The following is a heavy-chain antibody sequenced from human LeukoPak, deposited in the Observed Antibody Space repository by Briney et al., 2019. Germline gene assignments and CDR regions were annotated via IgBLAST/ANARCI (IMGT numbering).Heavy chain of an antibody. D-gene: IGHD2-15*01. CDR1: GFTFSSYG. J-gene: IGHJ4*02. CDR2: ISGSGGST. Sequence: GGSLRLSCAASGFTFSSYGMSWVRQAPGKGLEWVSAISGSGGSTYYADSVKGRFTISRDNSKNTLYLQMNSLRAEDTAVYYCAQDCSGGSCYSSPNYFDYWGQGTLVTVSS. CDR3: AQDCSGGSCYSSPNYFDY. V-gene: IGHV3-23*01.